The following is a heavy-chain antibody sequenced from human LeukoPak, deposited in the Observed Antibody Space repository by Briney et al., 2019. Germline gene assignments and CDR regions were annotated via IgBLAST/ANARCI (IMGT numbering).Heavy chain of an antibody. CDR1: GYTFTDYY. Sequence: ATVKISCKFSGYTFTDYYMHWVQQAPGKGLEWMGLVDPEDGETIYAEKFQGRATITADTSTDTAYMELGSLRSEDTAVYYFATSEYSSGWYATDYWGQGTLVTVSS. J-gene: IGHJ4*02. D-gene: IGHD6-19*01. V-gene: IGHV1-69-2*01. CDR3: ATSEYSSGWYATDY. CDR2: VDPEDGET.